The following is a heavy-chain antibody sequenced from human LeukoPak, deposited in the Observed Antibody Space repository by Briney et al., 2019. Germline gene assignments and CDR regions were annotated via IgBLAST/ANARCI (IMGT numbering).Heavy chain of an antibody. CDR1: GGTFSSYA. D-gene: IGHD2-2*02. CDR2: IIPILGIA. Sequence: GASVKVSCKASGGTFSSYAISWVRQAPGQGLEWMGRIIPILGIANYAQKFQGRVTITADKSTSTAYMELRSLRSDDTAVYYCARTIRYCSSTSRYRGDYYYYGMDVWGQGTTVTVSS. V-gene: IGHV1-69*04. CDR3: ARTIRYCSSTSRYRGDYYYYGMDV. J-gene: IGHJ6*02.